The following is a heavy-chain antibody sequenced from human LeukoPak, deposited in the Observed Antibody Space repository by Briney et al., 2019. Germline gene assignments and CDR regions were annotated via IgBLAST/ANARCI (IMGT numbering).Heavy chain of an antibody. D-gene: IGHD3-9*01. CDR2: IHYTGAT. CDR1: GGSITGYY. J-gene: IGHJ4*02. V-gene: IGHV4-34*01. Sequence: SETLSLTCAVYGGSITGYYWSWIRQTPGRGLEWVGEIHYTGATSYNPSLKSQATISTDTSKNQFSLRLSSVTAADTAVYCCARGNILTGYCFDFWGQGALVTVSS. CDR3: ARGNILTGYCFDF.